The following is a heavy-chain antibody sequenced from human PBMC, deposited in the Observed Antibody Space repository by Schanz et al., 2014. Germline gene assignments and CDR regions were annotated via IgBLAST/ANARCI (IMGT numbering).Heavy chain of an antibody. D-gene: IGHD5-18*01. CDR2: ISSSSSTI. Sequence: EVQLVESGGGLVQPGGSLRLSCAASGFSFSRYSMNWVRQAPGKGLEWISYISSSSSTIYHADSVKGRFTISRDNAKNSLYLQMNSLRAEDTAVYYCVRVSFADPRLYRGMDRDIDYWGQGTLXTVSS. CDR3: VRVSFADPRLYRGMDRDIDY. CDR1: GFSFSRYS. V-gene: IGHV3-48*01. J-gene: IGHJ4*02.